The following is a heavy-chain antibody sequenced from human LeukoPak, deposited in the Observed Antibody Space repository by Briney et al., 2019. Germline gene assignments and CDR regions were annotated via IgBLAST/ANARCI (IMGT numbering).Heavy chain of an antibody. CDR2: INPNSGGT. CDR1: GYTFTGYY. Sequence: ASVKVSCKAPGYTFTGYYMHWVRQAPGQGLEWMGRINPNSGGTNYAQKFQGRVTMTRDTSISTAYMELSRLRSDDTAVYYCARGYYDFWSGYSHNWFDPWGQGTLVTVSS. J-gene: IGHJ5*02. CDR3: ARGYYDFWSGYSHNWFDP. D-gene: IGHD3-3*01. V-gene: IGHV1-2*06.